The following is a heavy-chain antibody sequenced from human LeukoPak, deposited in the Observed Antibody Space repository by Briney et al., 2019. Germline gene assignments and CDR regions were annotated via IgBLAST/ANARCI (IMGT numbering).Heavy chain of an antibody. CDR3: ARDPAIAAAYGVFDY. D-gene: IGHD6-25*01. CDR1: GGSFSGYY. CDR2: INHSGST. J-gene: IGHJ4*02. Sequence: PSETLSLTCAVYGGSFSGYYWSWIRQPPGKRLELIGEINHSGSTNYNPSLKSRVTISVDTSKDQFSLKLSSVTAADTAVYYCARDPAIAAAYGVFDYWGQGTLVTVSS. V-gene: IGHV4-34*01.